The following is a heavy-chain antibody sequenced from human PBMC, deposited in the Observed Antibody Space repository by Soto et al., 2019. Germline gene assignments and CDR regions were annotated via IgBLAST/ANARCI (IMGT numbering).Heavy chain of an antibody. D-gene: IGHD3-3*01. CDR2: MNPISGNT. CDR3: AKVGDFWSIREAFDI. J-gene: IGHJ3*02. CDR1: GYTFTSYD. Sequence: QVQLVQSGAEVKKPGASVKVSCKASGYTFTSYDINWVRQAPGQGLEWVGWMNPISGNTGYAQRFQGRVTMTRNTSISTAYMELSSLKSEDTAVYYCAKVGDFWSIREAFDIWGQGTMLTVSS. V-gene: IGHV1-8*01.